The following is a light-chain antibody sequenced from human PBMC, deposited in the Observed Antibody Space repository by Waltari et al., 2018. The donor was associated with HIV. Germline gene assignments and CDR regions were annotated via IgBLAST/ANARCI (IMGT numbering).Light chain of an antibody. CDR2: QDD. Sequence: SYELTQPPSVSVSPGQTARITCSGTILGVKYACWYQQTPGQSPVLVMYQDDRRPAGIPERFSGSNSGNTATLTISGTQAMDEADYYCQAWDRSTTVVFGGGTKVTVL. CDR3: QAWDRSTTVV. V-gene: IGLV3-1*01. CDR1: ILGVKY. J-gene: IGLJ2*01.